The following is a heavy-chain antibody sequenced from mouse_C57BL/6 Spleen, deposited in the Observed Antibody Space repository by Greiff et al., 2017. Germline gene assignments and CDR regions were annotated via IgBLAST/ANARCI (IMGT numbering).Heavy chain of an antibody. CDR3: ARANWNYFDY. D-gene: IGHD4-1*01. J-gene: IGHJ2*01. Sequence: VKLKQSGPGLVQPSQSLSITCTVSGFSLTSYGVHWVRQSPGKGLEWLGVIWSGGSTDYNAAFISRLSISKDNSKSQVFFKMNSLQADDTAIYYCARANWNYFDYWGQGTTLTVSS. V-gene: IGHV2-2*01. CDR1: GFSLTSYG. CDR2: IWSGGST.